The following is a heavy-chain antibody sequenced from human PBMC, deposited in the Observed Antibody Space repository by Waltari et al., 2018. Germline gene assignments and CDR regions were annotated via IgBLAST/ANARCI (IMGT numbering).Heavy chain of an antibody. Sequence: QVQLVQSGAEVKKPGASVKVSCKVSGYTLTELSMHWVRQAPGKGLEWMGGFDPEDVETIYAQKFQGRVTMTEDTSTDTAYMELSSLRSEDTAVYYCATYYYDSSGYYPLFDYWGQGTLVTVSS. CDR1: GYTLTELS. CDR3: ATYYYDSSGYYPLFDY. CDR2: FDPEDVET. D-gene: IGHD3-22*01. J-gene: IGHJ4*02. V-gene: IGHV1-24*01.